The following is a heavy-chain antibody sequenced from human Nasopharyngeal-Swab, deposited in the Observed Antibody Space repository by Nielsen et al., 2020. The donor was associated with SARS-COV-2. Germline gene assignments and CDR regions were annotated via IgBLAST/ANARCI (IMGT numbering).Heavy chain of an antibody. D-gene: IGHD6-19*01. CDR1: GFTFNTYT. Sequence: GESLKISCAASGFTFNTYTMSWVRQAPGKGLEWVSGISGSGGSTYYADSVKGRFTISRGNSKNTLYLQMNSLRAEDTAVYYCAKDSVGGWFPSCFDYWGQGILVTVSS. CDR2: ISGSGGST. V-gene: IGHV3-23*01. CDR3: AKDSVGGWFPSCFDY. J-gene: IGHJ4*02.